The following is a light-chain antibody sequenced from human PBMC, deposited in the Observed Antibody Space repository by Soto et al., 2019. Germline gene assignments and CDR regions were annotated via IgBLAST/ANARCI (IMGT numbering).Light chain of an antibody. V-gene: IGKV1-6*01. CDR1: QGIRND. CDR2: AAS. CDR3: LQDYNYPFT. Sequence: AIQMTQSPSSLSASVGDRVTITCRASQGIRNDLGWYQQKPGKAPKLLIYAASSLQSGVPSRCSGSGSSTDFTLTISSLQPEDFATYYCLQDYNYPFTFGPGTKVDIK. J-gene: IGKJ3*01.